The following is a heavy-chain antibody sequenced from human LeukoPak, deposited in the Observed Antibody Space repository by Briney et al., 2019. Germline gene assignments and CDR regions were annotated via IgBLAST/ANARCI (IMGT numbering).Heavy chain of an antibody. CDR2: LYASGNT. Sequence: SETLSLTCTVSGGSISDYYWSWIRQPAGKGLEWIGHLYASGNTKYNPSLKSRVTMSVDTSKIQFSLNLMTVTAAATAVYFCARANYVWGSYVDWGQGTLVTVSS. V-gene: IGHV4-4*07. CDR3: ARANYVWGSYVD. J-gene: IGHJ4*02. D-gene: IGHD3-16*01. CDR1: GGSISDYY.